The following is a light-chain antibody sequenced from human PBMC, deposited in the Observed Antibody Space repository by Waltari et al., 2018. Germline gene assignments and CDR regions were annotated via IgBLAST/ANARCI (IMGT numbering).Light chain of an antibody. CDR2: RNN. J-gene: IGLJ3*02. CDR1: STNVANLG. V-gene: IGLV10-54*04. Sequence: QAGQTQPPPWSQALGQTAALTCTGSSTNVANLGATPLQRHQCHPPKLPSHRNNARPSGISERFSASRAGNTASLTITGLQAEDEADYYSATWNSSLSGWVYGGGTKLTVL. CDR3: ATWNSSLSGWV.